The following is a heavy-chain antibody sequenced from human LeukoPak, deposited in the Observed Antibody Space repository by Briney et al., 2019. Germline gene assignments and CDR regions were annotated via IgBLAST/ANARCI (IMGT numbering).Heavy chain of an antibody. J-gene: IGHJ6*03. Sequence: GGSLRLSCAASGFTFSSYGMHWVRQAPGKGLEWVAFIRYDGSNKYYADSVKGRFTISRDNSKNTLYLQMNSLRAEDTAVYYCAKGPLDSGSYYHYYYYMDVWGKGTTVTVSS. CDR2: IRYDGSNK. CDR1: GFTFSSYG. V-gene: IGHV3-30*02. CDR3: AKGPLDSGSYYHYYYYMDV. D-gene: IGHD1-26*01.